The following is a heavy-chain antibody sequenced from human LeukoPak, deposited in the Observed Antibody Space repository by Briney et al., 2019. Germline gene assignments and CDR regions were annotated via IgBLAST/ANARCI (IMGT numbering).Heavy chain of an antibody. CDR1: GYTFTGYY. Sequence: ASVKVSCKASGYTFTGYYMHWVRQAPGQGLEWMGWINPNSGGTNYAQKFQGRVTMTRDTPISTAYMELRSLRSDDTAVYYCARARSAGWFDPWGQGTLVTVSS. CDR2: INPNSGGT. D-gene: IGHD1-26*01. V-gene: IGHV1-2*02. J-gene: IGHJ5*02. CDR3: ARARSAGWFDP.